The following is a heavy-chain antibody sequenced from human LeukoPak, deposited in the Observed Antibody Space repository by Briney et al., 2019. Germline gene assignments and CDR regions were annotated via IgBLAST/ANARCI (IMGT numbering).Heavy chain of an antibody. D-gene: IGHD3-9*01. CDR1: GYTLTELS. CDR2: FDPEDGET. V-gene: IGHV1-24*01. CDR3: ARSRTYYDILTGYNPFDY. Sequence: ASVKVSCKVSGYTLTELSMHGVRQAPGKGVEWMGGFDPEDGETIYAQKFQGRVTMTENTSTDTAYMELSSLRSEDTAVYYCARSRTYYDILTGYNPFDYWGQGTLVTVSS. J-gene: IGHJ4*02.